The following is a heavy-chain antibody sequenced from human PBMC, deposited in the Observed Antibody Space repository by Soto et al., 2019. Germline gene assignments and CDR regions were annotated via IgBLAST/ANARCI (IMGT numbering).Heavy chain of an antibody. CDR2: IYPGDSDT. CDR3: ATVSQGIAAAGRIDY. Sequence: PGESLKISCKGSGYSFTSYWIGWVRQMPGKGLEWMGIIYPGDSDTRYSPSFQGQVTISADKSISTAYLQWSSLKASDTAMYYCATVSQGIAAAGRIDYWGQGTLVTVSS. CDR1: GYSFTSYW. J-gene: IGHJ4*02. D-gene: IGHD6-13*01. V-gene: IGHV5-51*01.